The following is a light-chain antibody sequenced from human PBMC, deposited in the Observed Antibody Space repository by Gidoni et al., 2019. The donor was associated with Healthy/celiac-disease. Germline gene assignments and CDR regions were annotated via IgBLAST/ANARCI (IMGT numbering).Light chain of an antibody. Sequence: NFMLTPPHSVSESPGKTVTISCTGSSGSIASNYVQWYQQRPGSAPTTVIYEDNQRPSGVPDRFSGSIDSSSNSASLTISGLKTEDEADYYCQSYDSSNPGGVFGGGTKLTVL. CDR3: QSYDSSNPGGV. V-gene: IGLV6-57*02. CDR2: EDN. CDR1: SGSIASNY. J-gene: IGLJ3*02.